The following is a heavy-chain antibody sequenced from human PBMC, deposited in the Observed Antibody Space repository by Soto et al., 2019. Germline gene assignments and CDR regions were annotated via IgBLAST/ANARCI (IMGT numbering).Heavy chain of an antibody. J-gene: IGHJ4*02. V-gene: IGHV3-74*01. Sequence: LRLSCAASGFTFSMYWMHWVRQVPGKGPEWVSRINDDGISTNYADSVKGRFTISRDNAKNTLYLQMNALRVEDTAVYYCTRGPRSTSTGTGAFWGQGTLVTVYS. D-gene: IGHD1-1*01. CDR1: GFTFSMYW. CDR2: INDDGIST. CDR3: TRGPRSTSTGTGAF.